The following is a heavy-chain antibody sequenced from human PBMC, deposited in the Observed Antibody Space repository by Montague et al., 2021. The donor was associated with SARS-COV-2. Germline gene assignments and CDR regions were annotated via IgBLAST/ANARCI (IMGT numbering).Heavy chain of an antibody. J-gene: IGHJ6*03. CDR3: ARARQDVVVPTLGIGAYYYYYYVDV. Sequence: SETLSLTCAVYGGSSSGYYWSWIRQPPGKGLEWIGEINHSGSTNYNPSLKSRVTISVDTSKNQFSLKLSSVTAADTAVYYCARARQDVVVPTLGIGAYYYYYYVDVWGKGTTVTVSS. CDR1: GGSSSGYY. V-gene: IGHV4-34*01. D-gene: IGHD2-2*01. CDR2: INHSGST.